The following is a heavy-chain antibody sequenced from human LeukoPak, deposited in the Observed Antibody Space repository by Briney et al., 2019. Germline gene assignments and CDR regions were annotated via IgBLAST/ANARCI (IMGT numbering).Heavy chain of an antibody. V-gene: IGHV5-51*01. D-gene: IGHD6-13*01. CDR2: IYPGDSDT. J-gene: IGHJ4*02. CDR1: GYSFVSYW. Sequence: GESLKISCQGPGYSFVSYWIGWVRQMPGKGLEWMGIIYPGDSDTRYSPSFQGQITISADKSISIAYLQWSSLKSSDTAMYYCARLAAVTPHCLDYWGQGTLVTVSS. CDR3: ARLAAVTPHCLDY.